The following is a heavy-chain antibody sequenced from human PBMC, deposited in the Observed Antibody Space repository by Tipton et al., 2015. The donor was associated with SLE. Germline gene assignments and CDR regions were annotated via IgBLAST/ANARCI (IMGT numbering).Heavy chain of an antibody. Sequence: SLRLSCAASGFTFSSYGMHWVRLSPGKGLEWVSSIDSSSTYISYAASVEGRFTISRDNPKNSLFLHMNSLRAEDAAVYYCARGGAGDSYYFFDLWGRGTLDTIYS. D-gene: IGHD2/OR15-2a*01. CDR3: ARGGAGDSYYFFDL. CDR1: GFTFSSYG. J-gene: IGHJ2*01. V-gene: IGHV3-21*01. CDR2: IDSSSTYI.